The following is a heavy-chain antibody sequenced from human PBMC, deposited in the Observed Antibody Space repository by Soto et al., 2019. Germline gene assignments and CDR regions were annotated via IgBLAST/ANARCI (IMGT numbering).Heavy chain of an antibody. V-gene: IGHV1-2*02. CDR2: INRNSVGT. CDR1: GYTFTGYY. D-gene: IGHD5-12*01. Sequence: QVQLVQSGAEVKKPGASGKVSCKASGYTFTGYYMHWVRQAPGQGLEWMGWINRNSVGTNSAQKFQGRVTMTRDTSFSTAYRELSRRTSDDPAVYDCAREGIGATIRGDSSGAGFDYWGQGTLVTVSS. J-gene: IGHJ4*02. CDR3: AREGIGATIRGDSSGAGFDY.